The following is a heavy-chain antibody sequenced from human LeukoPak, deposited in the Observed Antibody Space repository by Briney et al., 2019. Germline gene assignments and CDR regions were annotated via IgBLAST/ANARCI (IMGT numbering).Heavy chain of an antibody. CDR1: GGSISTNNHY. J-gene: IGHJ3*02. V-gene: IGHV4-39*01. CDR2: IYYSGST. CDR3: ARWRHGYNSVDAFDI. D-gene: IGHD5-24*01. Sequence: SETLSLTCTVSGGSISTNNHYWGWIRQPPGKGLEWIGNIYYSGSTDYNPSLKNRVTISVDTSENHFSLKVTSVTAADTAVYYCARWRHGYNSVDAFDIWGQGVMVTVSS.